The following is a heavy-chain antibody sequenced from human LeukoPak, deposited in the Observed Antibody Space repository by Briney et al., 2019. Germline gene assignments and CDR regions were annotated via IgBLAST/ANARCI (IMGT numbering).Heavy chain of an antibody. CDR3: VRDADSIAAAGTFDS. CDR2: TYHSGST. CDR1: GYSISSGYY. V-gene: IGHV4-38-2*02. D-gene: IGHD6-13*01. Sequence: PSETLSLTCTVSGYSISSGYYWGWIRQPPGKGLEWIGSTYHSGSTYYNPSLKSRVTISVDTSKNQFSLKLSSVTAADTAVYYCVRDADSIAAAGTFDSWGQGTLVTVSS. J-gene: IGHJ4*02.